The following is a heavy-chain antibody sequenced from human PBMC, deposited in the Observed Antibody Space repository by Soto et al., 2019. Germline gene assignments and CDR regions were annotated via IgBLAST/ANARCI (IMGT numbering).Heavy chain of an antibody. CDR3: TTVGTDYGDDLGFYYFDY. Sequence: GGSLRLSCAASGFTFSNAWMNWVRQAPGKGLEWVGRIKSKTDGGTTDYAAPVKGRFTISRDDSKNTLYLQMNSLKTEDTAVYYCTTVGTDYGDDLGFYYFDYWGQGTLVTVSS. D-gene: IGHD4-17*01. CDR1: GFTFSNAW. CDR2: IKSKTDGGTT. J-gene: IGHJ4*02. V-gene: IGHV3-15*07.